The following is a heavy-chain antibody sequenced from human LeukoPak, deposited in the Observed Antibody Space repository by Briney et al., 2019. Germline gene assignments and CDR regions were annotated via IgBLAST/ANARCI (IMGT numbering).Heavy chain of an antibody. CDR2: ISGSGGST. J-gene: IGHJ4*02. CDR3: ATYSIGRYFDWLLSGFDY. D-gene: IGHD3-9*01. CDR1: GFTFSSYA. Sequence: SGGSLRLSCAASGFTFSSYAMSWVRQAPGKGLEWVSAISGSGGSTHYADSVKGRFTISRDNSKNTLYLQMNSLRAEDTAVYYCATYSIGRYFDWLLSGFDYWGQGTLVTVSS. V-gene: IGHV3-23*01.